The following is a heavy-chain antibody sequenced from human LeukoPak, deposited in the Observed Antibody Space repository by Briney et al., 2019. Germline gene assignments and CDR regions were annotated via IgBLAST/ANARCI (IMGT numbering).Heavy chain of an antibody. D-gene: IGHD3-3*01. CDR3: ARLVTIDY. CDR2: ISSSSSTI. Sequence: QPGGSLLLSCASSGFTFSSYSMNWGRQAPGKGLEWVSYISSSSSTIYYADSEKGRFTISRYNAKNSLYLQMNSLRDEDTAVYYCARLVTIDYWGQGTLVTVSS. J-gene: IGHJ4*02. CDR1: GFTFSSYS. V-gene: IGHV3-48*02.